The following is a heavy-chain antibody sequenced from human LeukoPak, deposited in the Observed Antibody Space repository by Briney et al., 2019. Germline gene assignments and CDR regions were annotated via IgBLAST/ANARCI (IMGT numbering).Heavy chain of an antibody. D-gene: IGHD6-19*01. J-gene: IGHJ4*02. CDR1: GFTFSNSA. CDR2: ISESGSTT. Sequence: GGSLRLSCVASGFTFSNSAMGWVRQAPGKGLEWVSVISESGSTTYYAGSVKGRFTISRDNSRNTLYLQMNSLRVDDTAVYYCAKDARRYSGWYFFDHWGQGTLVTVSS. CDR3: AKDARRYSGWYFFDH. V-gene: IGHV3-23*01.